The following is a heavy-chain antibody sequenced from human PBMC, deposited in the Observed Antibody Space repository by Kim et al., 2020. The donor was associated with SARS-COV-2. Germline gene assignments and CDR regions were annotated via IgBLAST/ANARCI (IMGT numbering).Heavy chain of an antibody. CDR1: GDTFGSYG. CDR3: ARPSRGEPGTTVYVHDAFDI. D-gene: IGHD1-1*01. CDR2: IVPIFGIA. Sequence: SVKVSCKASGDTFGSYGVSWVRQAPGQGPEWMGAIVPIFGIAKYAQTFQGRVAITADESTSTVYMELSSLRSEDTAVYYCARPSRGEPGTTVYVHDAFDIWGQVTMVIVSS. V-gene: IGHV1-69*13. J-gene: IGHJ3*02.